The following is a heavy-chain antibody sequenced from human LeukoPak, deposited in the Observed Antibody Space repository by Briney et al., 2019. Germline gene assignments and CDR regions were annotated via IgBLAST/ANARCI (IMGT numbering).Heavy chain of an antibody. V-gene: IGHV4-59*08. J-gene: IGHJ5*02. CDR1: GGSISSSY. CDR3: ARLPTSWFDP. CDR2: IYYSGIT. Sequence: PSETLSLTRTVSGGSISSSYWSWIRQPPGKGLEWIGYIYYSGITNYNPSLKTRVAISVDTSKNQFSLKLSSVTAADSAVYYCARLPTSWFDPWGQGTLVTVSS.